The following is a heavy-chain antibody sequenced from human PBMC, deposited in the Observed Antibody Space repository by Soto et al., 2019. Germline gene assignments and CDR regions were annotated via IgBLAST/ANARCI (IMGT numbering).Heavy chain of an antibody. Sequence: PGGSLRLSCVASGFSFSNYNMNWVRQAQGKVPEWLSYISSDNITKYYADSVRGRFTIARDSAKNSLYLQMNSLRDEDTAVYFCARNVDLWGQGTMVTVSS. V-gene: IGHV3-48*02. CDR1: GFSFSNYN. CDR2: ISSDNITK. J-gene: IGHJ3*01. D-gene: IGHD2-21*01. CDR3: ARNVDL.